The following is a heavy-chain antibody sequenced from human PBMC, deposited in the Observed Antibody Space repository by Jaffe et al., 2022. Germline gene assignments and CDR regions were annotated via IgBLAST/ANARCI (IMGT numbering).Heavy chain of an antibody. CDR2: ISSSSSYI. J-gene: IGHJ5*02. CDR3: ARDKERVVPAAMRGSWFDP. V-gene: IGHV3-21*01. Sequence: EVQLVESGGGLVKPGGSLRLSCAASGFTFSSYSMNWVRQAPGKGLEWVSSISSSSSYIYYADSVKGRFTISRDNAKNSLYLQMNSLRAEDTAVYYCARDKERVVPAAMRGSWFDPWGQGTLVTVSS. D-gene: IGHD2-2*01. CDR1: GFTFSSYS.